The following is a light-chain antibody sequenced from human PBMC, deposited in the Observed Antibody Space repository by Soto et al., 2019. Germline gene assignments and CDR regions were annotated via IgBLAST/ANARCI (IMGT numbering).Light chain of an antibody. CDR3: QQYKSYFWT. Sequence: DIQMTQSPSTLSASVGDRVTITCRASQSISSCLAWYQQKPGKAPKLLIYKASSLESGVPSRFSGSGSGTEFTINISSLQTDDFATYYCQQYKSYFWTFVHGTKGEIK. CDR1: QSISSC. J-gene: IGKJ1*01. V-gene: IGKV1-5*03. CDR2: KAS.